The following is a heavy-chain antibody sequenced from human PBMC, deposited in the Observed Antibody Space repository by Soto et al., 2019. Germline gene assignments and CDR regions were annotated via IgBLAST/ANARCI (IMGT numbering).Heavy chain of an antibody. CDR1: GDSVSGSSAG. CDR2: TYYRSKRYN. Sequence: SQPLSLTCAISGDSVSGSSAGWNWIRQSPSRGLEWLGRTYYRSKRYNDYALSLRGRITINPDTSRNQFSLHLNSVNPDDTAVYYCARATAADRGYWFDTSGQGTLVTVPQ. J-gene: IGHJ5*01. V-gene: IGHV6-1*01. D-gene: IGHD6-13*01. CDR3: ARATAADRGYWFDT.